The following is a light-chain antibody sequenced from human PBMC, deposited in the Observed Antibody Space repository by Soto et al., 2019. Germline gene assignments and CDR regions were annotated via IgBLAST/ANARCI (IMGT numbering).Light chain of an antibody. CDR1: SSDVGAYNF. Sequence: QSALTQPASVSGSPGQSITISCTGTSSDVGAYNFVSWHQQHPGKAPKLMIYNVYDRPSGISYRFSGSKSGNTASLTISGLQAEDEADYYCSSYTSRSTPIFGTGTKVTVL. V-gene: IGLV2-14*03. CDR3: SSYTSRSTPI. J-gene: IGLJ1*01. CDR2: NVY.